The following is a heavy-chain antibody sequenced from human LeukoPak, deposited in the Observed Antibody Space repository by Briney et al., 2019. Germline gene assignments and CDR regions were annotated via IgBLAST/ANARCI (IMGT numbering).Heavy chain of an antibody. CDR1: GYTFTGYY. Sequence: ASVKVSCKASGYTFTGYYMHWVGQAPGHGREWMGWINPNGGGTNYAQKFPGRVTMTRDTTISTAYMEPSRLRSDDTAVYYCATVAKYSSAYSRYNWFDPRGQGTLVTVSS. D-gene: IGHD6-25*01. V-gene: IGHV1-2*02. CDR3: ATVAKYSSAYSRYNWFDP. J-gene: IGHJ5*02. CDR2: INPNGGGT.